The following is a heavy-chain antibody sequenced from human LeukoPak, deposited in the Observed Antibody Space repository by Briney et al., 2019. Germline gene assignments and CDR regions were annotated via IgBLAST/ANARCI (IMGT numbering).Heavy chain of an antibody. V-gene: IGHV3-30*01. D-gene: IGHD6-6*01. CDR2: ISYDGSNK. J-gene: IGHJ3*02. CDR1: GFTFSSYA. CDR3: ASGSIAARLQAFDI. Sequence: GGSLRLSCAASGFTFSSYAMHWVRQAPGKGLEWVAVISYDGSNKYYADSVKGRFTISRDNSKNTLYLQMNSLRAEDTAVYYCASGSIAARLQAFDIWGQGTMVTVSS.